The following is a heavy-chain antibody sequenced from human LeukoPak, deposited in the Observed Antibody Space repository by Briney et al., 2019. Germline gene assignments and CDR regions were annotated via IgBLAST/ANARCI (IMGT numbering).Heavy chain of an antibody. V-gene: IGHV4-34*01. CDR3: ARGRRAAAGKGDY. CDR1: GGSFSGYY. J-gene: IGHJ4*02. Sequence: PSETLSLTCAVYGGSFSGYYWSWIHQPPGKGLEWIGEINHSGSTNYNPSLKSRVTISVDTSKNQFSLKLSSVTAADTAVYYCARGRRAAAGKGDYWGQGTLVTVSS. D-gene: IGHD6-13*01. CDR2: INHSGST.